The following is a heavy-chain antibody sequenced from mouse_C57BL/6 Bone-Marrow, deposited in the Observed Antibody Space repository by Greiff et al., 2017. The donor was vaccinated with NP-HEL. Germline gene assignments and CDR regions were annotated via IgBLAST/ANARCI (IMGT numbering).Heavy chain of an antibody. CDR2: IYPGSGST. V-gene: IGHV1-55*01. Sequence: VQLQQPGAELVKPGASVKMSCKASGYTFTSYWITWVKQRPGQGLEWIGDIYPGSGSTNYNEKFKSKATLTVDTSSSTAYMQLSSLTSEDSAVYYWARTYYGSSPYWYFDVWGTGTTVTISS. CDR3: ARTYYGSSPYWYFDV. CDR1: GYTFTSYW. J-gene: IGHJ1*03. D-gene: IGHD1-1*01.